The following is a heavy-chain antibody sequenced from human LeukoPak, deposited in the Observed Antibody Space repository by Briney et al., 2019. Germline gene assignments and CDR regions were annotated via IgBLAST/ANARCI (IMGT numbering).Heavy chain of an antibody. V-gene: IGHV3-7*01. CDR3: ARDGFVGAADY. Sequence: GGSLRLSCAASEFIFSGYWMNWVRQAPGKGLEWVANIKQDGSEKQYVDSVRGRFTIPRDNAKNSLYLQMNSLRVEDTAVYYCARDGFVGAADYWGQGTLATVSS. CDR2: IKQDGSEK. CDR1: EFIFSGYW. J-gene: IGHJ4*02. D-gene: IGHD6-13*01.